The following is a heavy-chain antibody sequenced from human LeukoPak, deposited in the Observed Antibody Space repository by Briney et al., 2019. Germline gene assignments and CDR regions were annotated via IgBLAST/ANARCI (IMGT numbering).Heavy chain of an antibody. Sequence: SETLSLTCAVSGGSISSSNWWSWVRQPPGKGLEWIGEIYHSGSTNYNPSLKSRVTISVDKSKNQFSLKLSSVTAADTAVYYCAGIAVAGIGHAFDIWGQGTMVTVSS. CDR3: AGIAVAGIGHAFDI. V-gene: IGHV4-4*02. CDR2: IYHSGST. CDR1: GGSISSSNW. D-gene: IGHD6-19*01. J-gene: IGHJ3*02.